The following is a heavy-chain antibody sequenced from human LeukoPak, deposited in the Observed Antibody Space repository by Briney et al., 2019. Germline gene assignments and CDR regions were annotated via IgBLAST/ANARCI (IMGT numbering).Heavy chain of an antibody. D-gene: IGHD2-2*01. V-gene: IGHV3-21*01. Sequence: GGSLRLSCAASGFTFSSYSMNWVRQAPGKGLEWVSSISSSSSYIYYADSVKGRFTISRDNAKNSLYLQMNSLRAEDTAVYYCARADEDIVVVPAARNPYYYYYYYMDVWGKGTTVTVSS. CDR3: ARADEDIVVVPAARNPYYYYYYYMDV. CDR1: GFTFSSYS. J-gene: IGHJ6*03. CDR2: ISSSSSYI.